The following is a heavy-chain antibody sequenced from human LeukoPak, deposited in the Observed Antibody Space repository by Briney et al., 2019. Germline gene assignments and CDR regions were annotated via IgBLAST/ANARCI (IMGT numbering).Heavy chain of an antibody. J-gene: IGHJ6*02. CDR3: ATHCSSTSCETYYYYYGMDV. D-gene: IGHD2-2*01. V-gene: IGHV1-8*01. CDR1: GYTFTSYD. Sequence: VASVEVSCKASGYTFTSYDINWVRQATGQGLEWMGWMNPNSGNTGYAQKFQGRVTMTRNTSISTAYMELSSLRSEDTAVYYCATHCSSTSCETYYYYYGMDVWGQGTTVTVSS. CDR2: MNPNSGNT.